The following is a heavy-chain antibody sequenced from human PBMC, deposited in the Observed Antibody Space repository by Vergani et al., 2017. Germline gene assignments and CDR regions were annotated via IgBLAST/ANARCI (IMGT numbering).Heavy chain of an antibody. Sequence: EVQLVQSGAEVKKPGATVNISCKVSGYTFTDYYMHWVQQAPGKGLEWMGLVDPEDGETIYAEKFQGRVTITADTSTDTAYMELSSLRSEDTAVYYCATAGYXSGGSCYISSPIDYWGQGTLVTVSS. CDR2: VDPEDGET. V-gene: IGHV1-69-2*01. CDR1: GYTFTDYY. CDR3: ATAGYXSGGSCYISSPIDY. D-gene: IGHD2-15*01. J-gene: IGHJ4*02.